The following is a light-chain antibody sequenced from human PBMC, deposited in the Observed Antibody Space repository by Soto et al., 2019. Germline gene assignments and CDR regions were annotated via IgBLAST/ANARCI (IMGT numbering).Light chain of an antibody. V-gene: IGKV1-39*01. CDR1: QTIGNY. CDR2: AAS. Sequence: DIHMTQSPSSLSACVRDRGSITCRASQTIGNYLIWYQHRPGKAPKVLNYAASNLKMGVPSRFSGSGSGTDFTLTISSLKPEDFETYYCQQAYDIPRTVGQGTKVDIK. J-gene: IGKJ1*01. CDR3: QQAYDIPRT.